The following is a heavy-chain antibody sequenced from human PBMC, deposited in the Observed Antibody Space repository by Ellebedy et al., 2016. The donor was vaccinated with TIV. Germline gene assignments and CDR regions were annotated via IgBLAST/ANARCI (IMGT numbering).Heavy chain of an antibody. Sequence: GESLKISCAASGFTFSSYSMNWVRQAPGKGLEWVAAIESKSRSIYYADSVKGRFTVSRDNAEKSLFLQMNSLRAEDTGVYYCARVAGYSSSWSDDTFDIWGQGTMVTVSS. V-gene: IGHV3-21*01. J-gene: IGHJ3*02. CDR1: GFTFSSYS. D-gene: IGHD6-13*01. CDR3: ARVAGYSSSWSDDTFDI. CDR2: IESKSRSI.